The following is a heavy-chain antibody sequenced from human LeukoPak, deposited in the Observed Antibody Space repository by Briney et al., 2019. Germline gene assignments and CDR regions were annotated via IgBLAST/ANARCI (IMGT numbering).Heavy chain of an antibody. J-gene: IGHJ4*02. V-gene: IGHV3-74*01. CDR3: VGGYDPHY. Sequence: GGSLRLSCAASGFTFSNFWMHWVRQAQGKGLVWVSRINSDGSDTSYADSVKGRLTISRDNAKNTLYLQMNSLRAEDTAIYYCVGGYDPHYWGQGTLVTVSS. D-gene: IGHD2-8*02. CDR2: INSDGSDT. CDR1: GFTFSNFW.